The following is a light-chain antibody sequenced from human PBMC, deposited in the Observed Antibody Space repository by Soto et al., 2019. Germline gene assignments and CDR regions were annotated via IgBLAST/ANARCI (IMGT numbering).Light chain of an antibody. CDR2: NAA. CDR1: QSISIW. V-gene: IGKV1-5*01. CDR3: QHYSGLSIT. J-gene: IGKJ1*01. Sequence: DIQMTQSPSTLSASVGDRVAITCRASQSISIWLAWYQQKPGRAPKLLIYNAASLESGVPPRFSGSGSGTEFTLSITGLQPDDFATYYCQHYSGLSITCGQWTKVEIK.